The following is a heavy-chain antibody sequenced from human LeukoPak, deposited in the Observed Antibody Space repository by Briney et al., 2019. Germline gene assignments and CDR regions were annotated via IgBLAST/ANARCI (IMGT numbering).Heavy chain of an antibody. V-gene: IGHV4-59*01. D-gene: IGHD4/OR15-4a*01. CDR2: IYYSGSA. Sequence: SEALSLTCTVSGGSISSYYWSWIRQPPGKGLEWIGYIYYSGSANYNPSLKSRVTISVDTSKNQFSLKLASVSAADTAVYYCARGGTQLTFPVWGQGTLVTVSS. CDR1: GGSISSYY. J-gene: IGHJ4*02. CDR3: ARGGTQLTFPV.